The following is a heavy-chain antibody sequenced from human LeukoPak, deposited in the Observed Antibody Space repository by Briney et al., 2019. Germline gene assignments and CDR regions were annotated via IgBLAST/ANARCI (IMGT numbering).Heavy chain of an antibody. D-gene: IGHD4-23*01. CDR2: INWNGGST. CDR3: ASYTGNSLDAFDI. V-gene: IGHV3-20*04. CDR1: GFTFDDFG. J-gene: IGHJ3*02. Sequence: GGSLRLSCAASGFTFDDFGMSWVRQVPGKGLEWVSGINWNGGSTGYADSVKGRFTIARGNAKNSLFLQMNSLRAEDTALYYCASYTGNSLDAFDIWGQGTMVTVSS.